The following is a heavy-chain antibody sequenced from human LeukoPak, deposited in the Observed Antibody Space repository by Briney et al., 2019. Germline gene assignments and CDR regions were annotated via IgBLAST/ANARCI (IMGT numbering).Heavy chain of an antibody. J-gene: IGHJ3*02. CDR1: GFTFSSYG. V-gene: IGHV3-23*01. Sequence: PGGSLRLTCAASGFTFSSYGMSWVRQAPGKGLEWVSAISGSGGSTYYADSVKGRFTISRDNSKNTLYLQMNSLRAEDTAVYYCARLTPSGYDLDAFDIWGQGTMVTVSS. CDR2: ISGSGGST. D-gene: IGHD5-12*01. CDR3: ARLTPSGYDLDAFDI.